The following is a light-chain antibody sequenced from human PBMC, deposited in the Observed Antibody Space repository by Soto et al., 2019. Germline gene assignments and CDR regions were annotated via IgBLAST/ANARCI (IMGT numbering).Light chain of an antibody. CDR2: EGS. CDR1: SSVVGSYNL. J-gene: IGLJ1*01. V-gene: IGLV2-23*01. CDR3: CSYAGSSPGV. Sequence: QSVLTQPASVSGSPGQSITISCTGTSSVVGSYNLVSWYQQHPGKAPKLMIYEGSKRPSGVSNRFSGSKSGNTASLTISGLQAEDEADYYCCSYAGSSPGVFGTGTKVTVL.